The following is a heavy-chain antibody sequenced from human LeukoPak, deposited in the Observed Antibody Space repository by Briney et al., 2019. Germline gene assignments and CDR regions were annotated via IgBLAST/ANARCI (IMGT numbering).Heavy chain of an antibody. J-gene: IGHJ4*02. CDR2: IIPIFGTA. D-gene: IGHD3-3*01. CDR1: GGTFSSYA. CDR3: ARINTIFDYYFDY. Sequence: SVKVSCKASGGTFSSYAISWVRQAPGQGLEWMGGIIPIFGTANYAQKFQGRVTITADESMSTAYMELSSLRSEDTAVYYCARINTIFDYYFDYWGQGTLVTVSS. V-gene: IGHV1-69*01.